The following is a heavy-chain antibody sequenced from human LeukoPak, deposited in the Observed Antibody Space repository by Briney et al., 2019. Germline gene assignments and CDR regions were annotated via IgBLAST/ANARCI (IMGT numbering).Heavy chain of an antibody. D-gene: IGHD3-10*01. CDR1: GFTFDDYG. V-gene: IGHV3-20*01. J-gene: IGHJ3*02. Sequence: GSLRLSCAASGFTFDDYGMSWVRQAPGKGLEWVSGINWNGGSTGYADSVKGRFTISRDNAKNSLYLQMNSLRAEDTALYHCARARSGSYYRPNDAFDIWGQGTMVTVSS. CDR3: ARARSGSYYRPNDAFDI. CDR2: INWNGGST.